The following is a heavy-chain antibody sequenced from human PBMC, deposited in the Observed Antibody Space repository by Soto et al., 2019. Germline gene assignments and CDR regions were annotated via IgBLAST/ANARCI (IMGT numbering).Heavy chain of an antibody. Sequence: SETLSLTCTVAGGSISSYYWSWIRKPPGKGLEWIGYIYYSGSTNYNPSLKSRVTISVDTSKNQFSLKLSSVTAADTAVYYCARAGYGDYEENYYYYMDVWGKGTTVTVSS. V-gene: IGHV4-59*08. CDR1: GGSISSYY. D-gene: IGHD4-17*01. CDR2: IYYSGST. J-gene: IGHJ6*03. CDR3: ARAGYGDYEENYYYYMDV.